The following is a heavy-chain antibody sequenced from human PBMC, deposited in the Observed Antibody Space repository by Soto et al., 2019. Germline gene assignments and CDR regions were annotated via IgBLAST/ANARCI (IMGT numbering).Heavy chain of an antibody. CDR2: IYPGDFDI. V-gene: IGHV5-51*07. J-gene: IGHJ4*02. CDR3: ARALGGEYYDSRSWYSAY. CDR1: GYKFIDYW. Sequence: GESLKISCKGSGYKFIDYWIGWVHQVPGKGLEWMGIIYPGDFDIKYGPSFQGQVTISADKSITTVYLQWSSLKASDTGIYYCARALGGEYYDSRSWYSAYWGQGTLVTVSP. D-gene: IGHD3-22*01.